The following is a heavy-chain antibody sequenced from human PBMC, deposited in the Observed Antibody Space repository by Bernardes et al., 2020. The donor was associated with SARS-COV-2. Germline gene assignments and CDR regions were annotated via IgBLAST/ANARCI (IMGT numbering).Heavy chain of an antibody. J-gene: IGHJ3*02. CDR2: IIPNFGTK. CDR1: GGTFSGYA. V-gene: IGHV1-69*13. Sequence: SVKVSCKASGGTFSGYAISWVRQAPGQGLEWMGRIIPNFGTKDYAQKFQGRVTITADDSSSTAYMEMSGLRSEDTAVYYCARAMTMATTVYAFDIWGQGTMVSVSS. D-gene: IGHD4-17*01. CDR3: ARAMTMATTVYAFDI.